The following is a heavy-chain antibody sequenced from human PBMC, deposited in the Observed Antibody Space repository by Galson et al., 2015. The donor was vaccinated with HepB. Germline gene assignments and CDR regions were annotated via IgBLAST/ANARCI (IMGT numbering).Heavy chain of an antibody. CDR3: ARENRSSGTDN. D-gene: IGHD3-22*01. V-gene: IGHV3-30-3*01. CDR2: ISYDGSNK. CDR1: GFTFSTYS. J-gene: IGHJ4*02. Sequence: SLRLSCAASGFTFSTYSMYWVRQAPGKGLDWVALISYDGSNKDYADSVKGRFTVSRDNSKNSLYLQLNSLRPDDTAVYYCARENRSSGTDNWGQGTLATVSS.